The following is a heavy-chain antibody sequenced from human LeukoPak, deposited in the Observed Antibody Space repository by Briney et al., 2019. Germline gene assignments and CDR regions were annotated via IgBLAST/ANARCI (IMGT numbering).Heavy chain of an antibody. J-gene: IGHJ6*02. Sequence: GRSLRLSCAASGFNFGSYGMHWVRQAPGKGLEWVAVISYDGSHEYYADSVKGRFTISRDSSRNTLYLQTDSLRPEDTAMYYCSKSAVAGTHYYYYDMDVWGQGTTVTVSS. V-gene: IGHV3-30*18. CDR2: ISYDGSHE. D-gene: IGHD6-19*01. CDR3: SKSAVAGTHYYYYDMDV. CDR1: GFNFGSYG.